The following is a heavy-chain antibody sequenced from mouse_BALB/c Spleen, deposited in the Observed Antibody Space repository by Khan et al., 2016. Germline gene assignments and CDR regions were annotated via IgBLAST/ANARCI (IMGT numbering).Heavy chain of an antibody. CDR2: IDPPNDNT. D-gene: IGHD1-1*01. J-gene: IGHJ2*01. Sequence: VQLKQSGAELVKPGASVKLSCTASGFSIQDTYIHWVRQRPEQGLDWIGRIDPPNDNTKYDPKFQGKATITADTSSNTAYRQLSSLQYEDTAVYYCARMYYGYYWGQGTTLTVSS. CDR3: ARMYYGYY. CDR1: GFSIQDTY. V-gene: IGHV14-3*02.